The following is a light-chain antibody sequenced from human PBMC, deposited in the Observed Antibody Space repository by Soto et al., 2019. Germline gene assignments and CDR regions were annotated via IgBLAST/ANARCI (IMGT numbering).Light chain of an antibody. CDR1: QSVLYSSNNKNY. CDR3: QQYYDTRT. Sequence: DIVMTQSPDSLAVSLDERATINCKSSQSVLYSSNNKNYLAWYQQKPGQPPKLLIHWASTRESGVPDRFSGSGSGTDFTLTISSLQAEDVAVYYCQQYYDTRTFGQGTKLEIK. V-gene: IGKV4-1*01. J-gene: IGKJ2*01. CDR2: WAS.